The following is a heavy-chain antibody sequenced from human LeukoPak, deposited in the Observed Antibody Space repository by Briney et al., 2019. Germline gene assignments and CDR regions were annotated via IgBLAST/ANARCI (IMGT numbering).Heavy chain of an antibody. D-gene: IGHD3-22*01. V-gene: IGHV1-18*01. CDR2: ISAYNGNT. Sequence: GASVKVSCKASGYTFTSYGISWVRQAPGQGLEWMGWISAYNGNTNYAQKLQGRVTMTTDTSTSTAYMELRSLRSDDTAVYYCARSGYYDSSGYQFDYWGQGTLATVSS. CDR3: ARSGYYDSSGYQFDY. CDR1: GYTFTSYG. J-gene: IGHJ4*02.